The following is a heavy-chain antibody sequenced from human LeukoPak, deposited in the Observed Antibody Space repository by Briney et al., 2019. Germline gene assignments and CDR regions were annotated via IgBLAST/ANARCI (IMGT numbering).Heavy chain of an antibody. J-gene: IGHJ5*02. Sequence: PSETLSLTCTVSGGSISSYYWSWIRQSPGKGLEWIGYVYYSGSAKYDPSLESRVTISVDTSKNQFSLNLSSVTAADTAVYYCARNLGYCGTTGCYWFDPWGQGTLVIVSS. CDR2: VYYSGSA. D-gene: IGHD2-2*01. CDR1: GGSISSYY. V-gene: IGHV4-59*01. CDR3: ARNLGYCGTTGCYWFDP.